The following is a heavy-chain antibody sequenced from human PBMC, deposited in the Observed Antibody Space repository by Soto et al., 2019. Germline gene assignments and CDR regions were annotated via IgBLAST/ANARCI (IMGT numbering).Heavy chain of an antibody. CDR2: IYYSGST. CDR1: GGSINSGDYY. Sequence: QVQLQESGPGLVKPLQTLSLTCTVSGGSINSGDYYWSWIHQPPGKGLEWIGYIYYSGSTYYNPSLKSRVTISLDMSKNQFSLKLSSVTAADTAVYYCARVYCTSISCFNFDYWGQGTLVTVSS. CDR3: ARVYCTSISCFNFDY. J-gene: IGHJ4*02. V-gene: IGHV4-30-4*01. D-gene: IGHD2-2*01.